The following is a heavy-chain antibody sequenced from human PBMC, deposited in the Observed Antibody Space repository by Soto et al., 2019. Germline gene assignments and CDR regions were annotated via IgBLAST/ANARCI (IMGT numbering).Heavy chain of an antibody. CDR1: GFTFSSYS. CDR2: ITSSSTYI. Sequence: EVQLVESGGGLVKPGGSLRLSCAASGFTFSSYSMNWVRQAPGKGLEWVSSITSSSTYIYYADSVKGRFTISRDNAKNXLYLQMNSLRAEDTAVYYCARGYCSGGSCYYYFDYWGQGTLVTVSS. CDR3: ARGYCSGGSCYYYFDY. J-gene: IGHJ4*02. D-gene: IGHD2-15*01. V-gene: IGHV3-21*01.